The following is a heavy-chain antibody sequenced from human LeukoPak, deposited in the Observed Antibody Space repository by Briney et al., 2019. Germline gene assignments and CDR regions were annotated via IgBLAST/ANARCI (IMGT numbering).Heavy chain of an antibody. J-gene: IGHJ5*02. CDR2: TYYRSTWYN. Sequence: SQTLSLTCAISGDSVSSNSVTWNWIRQSPSRGLEWLGRTYYRSTWYNDYAVSVRGRITVNPDTSKNQISLHPNSVPPEDTAVYYCARRLTQYDCFDPWGQGILVTVSS. CDR1: GDSVSSNSVT. D-gene: IGHD2-2*01. CDR3: ARRLTQYDCFDP. V-gene: IGHV6-1*01.